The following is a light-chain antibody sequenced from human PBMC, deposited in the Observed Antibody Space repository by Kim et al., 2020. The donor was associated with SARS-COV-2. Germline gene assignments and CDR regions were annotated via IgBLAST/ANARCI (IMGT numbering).Light chain of an antibody. CDR1: QSVSSS. CDR2: GAS. J-gene: IGKJ1*01. CDR3: QQYNDWPPGT. V-gene: IGKV3-15*01. Sequence: SPGERATLSCRASQSVSSSGAWYQQKPGQAPRLLIYGASSRATGIPARFSGSGSGTEFTLTISSLQSEDFAVYYCQQYNDWPPGTFGQGTKVDSK.